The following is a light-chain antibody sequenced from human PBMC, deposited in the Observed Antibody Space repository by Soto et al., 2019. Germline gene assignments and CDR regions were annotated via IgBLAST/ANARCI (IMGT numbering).Light chain of an antibody. CDR2: GAS. CDR3: QQSGST. Sequence: EIVMTQSPATLSVSPGERATLSCRASQSVSSNLAWYQQKPGQAPRLLIYGASTRATGIPARFSGSGSGTDFTLTISRLEPEDFAVYYCQQSGSTFGQGTRLEIK. CDR1: QSVSSN. V-gene: IGKV3-15*01. J-gene: IGKJ5*01.